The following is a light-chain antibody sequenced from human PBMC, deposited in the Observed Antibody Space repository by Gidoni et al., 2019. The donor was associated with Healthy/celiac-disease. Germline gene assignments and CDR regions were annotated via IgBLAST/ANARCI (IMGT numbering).Light chain of an antibody. V-gene: IGKV3-11*01. Sequence: IVLTPSPATVSLSPGERATISCRASQSVSSYLAWYQQKPGQAPRLLIYDASNRATGIPARFSGSGSVTDFTLTSSSLEPEYFVVYHGQGRSNLLWTFGQGTKVEIK. J-gene: IGKJ1*01. CDR2: DAS. CDR3: QGRSNLLWT. CDR1: QSVSSY.